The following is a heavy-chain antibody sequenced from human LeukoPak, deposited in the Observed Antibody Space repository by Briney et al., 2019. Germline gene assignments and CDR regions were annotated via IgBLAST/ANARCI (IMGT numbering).Heavy chain of an antibody. D-gene: IGHD6-19*01. CDR2: ISSSGSTI. CDR3: ARVAGSSGWYAGNYYYYYYMDV. CDR1: GFTFSDYY. Sequence: PGESLRLSCAASGFTFSDYYMSWIRQAPGKGLEWVSYISSSGSTIYYAGSVKGRFTISRDNAKNSLYLQMNSLRAEDTAVYYCARVAGSSGWYAGNYYYYYYMDVWGKGTTVTVSS. J-gene: IGHJ6*03. V-gene: IGHV3-11*04.